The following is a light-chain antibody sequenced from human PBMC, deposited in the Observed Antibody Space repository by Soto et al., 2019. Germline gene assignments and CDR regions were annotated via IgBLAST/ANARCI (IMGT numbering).Light chain of an antibody. V-gene: IGLV2-14*01. CDR2: EVS. CDR3: SSYTTSSTPVV. Sequence: QSALTQPASVSGSPGQSITISCTGTSSDVGGYNYVSWYQQHPGKGPKLMIYEVSNRPSGVSNRVSGSKSGNTASLTISGLQAEDEADYYCSSYTTSSTPVVFGGGTKLTVL. J-gene: IGLJ2*01. CDR1: SSDVGGYNY.